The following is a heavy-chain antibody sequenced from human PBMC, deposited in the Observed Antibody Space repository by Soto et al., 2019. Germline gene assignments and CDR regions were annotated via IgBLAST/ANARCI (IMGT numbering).Heavy chain of an antibody. V-gene: IGHV4-34*01. Sequence: PSETLSLTCAVYGGSFSGYYWSWIRQPPGKGLEWIGEINHSGSTNYNPSLKSRVTISVDTSKNQFSLKLSSVTAADTAVYYCARDGIRGYYDSSGPTDVWGQGTPVTVSS. CDR3: ARDGIRGYYDSSGPTDV. CDR1: GGSFSGYY. J-gene: IGHJ6*02. CDR2: INHSGST. D-gene: IGHD3-22*01.